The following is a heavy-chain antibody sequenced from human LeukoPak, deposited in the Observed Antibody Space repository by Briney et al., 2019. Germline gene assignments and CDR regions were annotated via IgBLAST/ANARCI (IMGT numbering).Heavy chain of an antibody. CDR3: AREGDVVVAAIKTFLDY. CDR1: GYSISSGYY. Sequence: SETLSLTCTVSGYSISSGYYWGWIRQPPGKGLEWIGSIYHSGSTYYNPSLKSRVTISVDTSKNQFSLKLSSVTAADTAVYYCAREGDVVVAAIKTFLDYWGQGTLVTVSS. D-gene: IGHD2-15*01. J-gene: IGHJ4*02. CDR2: IYHSGST. V-gene: IGHV4-38-2*02.